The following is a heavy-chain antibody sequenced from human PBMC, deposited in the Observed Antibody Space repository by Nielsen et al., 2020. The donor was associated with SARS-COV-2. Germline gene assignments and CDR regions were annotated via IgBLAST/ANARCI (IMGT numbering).Heavy chain of an antibody. D-gene: IGHD6-6*01. V-gene: IGHV3-9*01. CDR3: ARDRDSSSSYYYYMDV. CDR2: ISWNSGSI. CDR1: GFTFDDYA. Sequence: SLKISCAASGFTFDDYAMHWVRQAPGKGLEWVSGISWNSGSIGYADSVKGRFTISRDNSKNTLYLQMNSLRAEDTAVYYCARDRDSSSSYYYYMDVWGKGTTVTVSS. J-gene: IGHJ6*03.